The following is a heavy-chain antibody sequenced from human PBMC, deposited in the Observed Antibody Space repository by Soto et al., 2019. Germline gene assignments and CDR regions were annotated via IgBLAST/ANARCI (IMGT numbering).Heavy chain of an antibody. V-gene: IGHV3-21*01. D-gene: IGHD2-2*01. J-gene: IGHJ3*02. Sequence: PGGSLRLSCAASGFTFSSYSMNWVRQAPGKGLEWVSSISSSSYIYYADSVKGRFTISRDNAKNSLYLQMNSLRAEDTAVYYCEGYCSSTSCYRHAFDIWGQGTMVTVSS. CDR2: ISSSSYI. CDR1: GFTFSSYS. CDR3: EGYCSSTSCYRHAFDI.